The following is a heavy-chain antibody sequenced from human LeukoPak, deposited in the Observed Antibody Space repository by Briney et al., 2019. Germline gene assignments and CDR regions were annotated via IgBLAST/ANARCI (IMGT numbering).Heavy chain of an antibody. D-gene: IGHD6-19*01. CDR3: ARGFSSEAWFDP. CDR1: GGSISSYY. J-gene: IGHJ5*02. Sequence: SETLSLTCTVSGGSISSYYWSWIRQPPGKGLEWIGYIYYSGSTNYNPSLKSRVTISIDTSKSQFSLKLSSVTAADTAVLYCARGFSSEAWFDPWGQGTLVTISS. CDR2: IYYSGST. V-gene: IGHV4-59*01.